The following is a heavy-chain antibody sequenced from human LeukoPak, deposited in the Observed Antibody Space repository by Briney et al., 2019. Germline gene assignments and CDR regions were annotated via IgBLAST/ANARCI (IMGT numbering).Heavy chain of an antibody. CDR3: ARDFHGEQELVDDAFDI. V-gene: IGHV1-46*01. J-gene: IGHJ3*02. Sequence: ASVKVSCKASGYTFTSYYMHWVRQAPGQGLEWMGIINPSGGSTSYAQKFQGRVTMTRDTSTSTVYMELSSLRSEDTAVYYCARDFHGEQELVDDAFDIWGQGTMVTVSS. D-gene: IGHD6-13*01. CDR1: GYTFTSYY. CDR2: INPSGGST.